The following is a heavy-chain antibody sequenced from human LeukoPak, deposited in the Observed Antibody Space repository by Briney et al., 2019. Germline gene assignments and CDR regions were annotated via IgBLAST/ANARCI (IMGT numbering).Heavy chain of an antibody. CDR2: MNPNSGNT. CDR1: GYTFTSYD. D-gene: IGHD2-15*01. V-gene: IGHV1-8*01. J-gene: IGHJ6*03. CDR3: ARLCGGSCYQRPRQARRCYMDV. Sequence: ASVKVSCKASGYTFTSYDINWVRQATGQGLEWMGWMNPNSGNTGYAQKFQGRVTMTRNTSISTAYMELSSLRSEDTAVYYCARLCGGSCYQRPRQARRCYMDVWGKGTTVTISS.